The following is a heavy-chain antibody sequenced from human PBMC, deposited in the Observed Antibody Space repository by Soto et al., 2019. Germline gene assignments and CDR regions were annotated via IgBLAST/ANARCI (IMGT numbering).Heavy chain of an antibody. CDR1: GYTFTSYY. Sequence: WASVKVSCKASGYTFTSYYMHWVRQAPGQGLEWMGIINPSGGSTSYAQKFQGRVTMTRDTSTSTVYMELSSLRSEDTAVYYCARDGSTVNTSYYYCGMDVWGQGTTVTVPS. CDR2: INPSGGST. CDR3: ARDGSTVNTSYYYCGMDV. D-gene: IGHD4-4*01. J-gene: IGHJ6*02. V-gene: IGHV1-46*01.